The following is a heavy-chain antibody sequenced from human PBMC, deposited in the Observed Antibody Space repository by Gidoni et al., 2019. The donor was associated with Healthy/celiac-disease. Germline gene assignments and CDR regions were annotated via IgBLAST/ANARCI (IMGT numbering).Heavy chain of an antibody. V-gene: IGHV3-23*03. Sequence: EVQLLESGGGLVQPGGSLSLSCAASGFPFSSYAMSWVRQAPGKGLEWVAVISYDGSNTYYADSVKGRFTISRDNSKNTMHLQMNSLRADDTAVYYCARLGAPHYTVTHYFDYWGQGTLVTVSS. D-gene: IGHD4-17*01. CDR3: ARLGAPHYTVTHYFDY. CDR1: GFPFSSYA. J-gene: IGHJ4*02. CDR2: ISYDGSNT.